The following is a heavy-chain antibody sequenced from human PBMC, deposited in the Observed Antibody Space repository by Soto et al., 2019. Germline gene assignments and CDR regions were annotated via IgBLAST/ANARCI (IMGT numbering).Heavy chain of an antibody. CDR1: GFTFSSYG. V-gene: IGHV3-33*01. Sequence: QVRLVESGGGVVQPGRSLRLSCAASGFTFSSYGMHWVRQAPGKGLEWVAVIWYDGSNKYYADSVKGRFTISRDNSKNTLYLQMNSLRAEDTAVYNCAREGKVVGARSYYFDYWGQGTLVTVSS. CDR2: IWYDGSNK. CDR3: AREGKVVGARSYYFDY. D-gene: IGHD1-26*01. J-gene: IGHJ4*02.